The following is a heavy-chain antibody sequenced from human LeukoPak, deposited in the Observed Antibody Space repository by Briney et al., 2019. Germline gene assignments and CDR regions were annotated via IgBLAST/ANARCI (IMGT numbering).Heavy chain of an antibody. CDR2: IYSGGST. CDR1: GFTVSSNY. D-gene: IGHD1-26*01. CDR3: ARYSGSYYYPPAWDL. V-gene: IGHV3-53*01. Sequence: GGSLRLSCAASGFTVSSNYMSWVRQAPGKGLEWVSVIYSGGSTYYADSVKGRFTISRDNSKNTLYLQMNSLRAEDTAVYYCARYSGSYYYPPAWDLWGQGTLVTVSS. J-gene: IGHJ4*02.